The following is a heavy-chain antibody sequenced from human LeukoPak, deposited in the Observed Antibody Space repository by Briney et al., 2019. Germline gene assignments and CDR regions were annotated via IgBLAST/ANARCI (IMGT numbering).Heavy chain of an antibody. CDR1: GFAFSASY. CDR2: IKPDGSEK. V-gene: IGHV3-7*01. Sequence: GGSLRLSCAASGFAFSASYMSWVRKAPGKGLEWVATIKPDGSEKYHVDSVSGRFTISRDNTNDSLFLQMNSLRVDDTAVYYCVRGGTYWTVSWGQGTLVNVS. J-gene: IGHJ5*01. CDR3: VRGGTYWTVS.